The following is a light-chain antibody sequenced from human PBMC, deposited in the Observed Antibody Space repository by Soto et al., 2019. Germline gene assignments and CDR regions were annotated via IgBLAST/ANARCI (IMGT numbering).Light chain of an antibody. CDR3: QQYGSSPRT. Sequence: EIVLTQSPGTLSLSPGERATLSCRASQSVSSSYLAWYQQKPGQAPRLFMYGASSRTTGTPDRFSGSGSGTDFTLTISRLEPEDFAVYYCQQYGSSPRTFGXGTKVDIK. CDR1: QSVSSSY. J-gene: IGKJ1*01. V-gene: IGKV3-20*01. CDR2: GAS.